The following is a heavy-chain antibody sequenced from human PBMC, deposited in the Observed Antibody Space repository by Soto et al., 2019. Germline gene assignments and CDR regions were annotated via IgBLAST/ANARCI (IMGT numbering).Heavy chain of an antibody. Sequence: GGSLRLSCAASGFTFSSYGMHWVRQAPGKGLEWVAVISYDGSNKYYADSVKGRFTISRDNSKNTLYLQMNSLRAEDTAVYYCAKDVPVSLGHTTSSGYYFDYWGQGTLVTVSS. CDR1: GFTFSSYG. V-gene: IGHV3-30*18. D-gene: IGHD5-12*01. CDR3: AKDVPVSLGHTTSSGYYFDY. J-gene: IGHJ4*02. CDR2: ISYDGSNK.